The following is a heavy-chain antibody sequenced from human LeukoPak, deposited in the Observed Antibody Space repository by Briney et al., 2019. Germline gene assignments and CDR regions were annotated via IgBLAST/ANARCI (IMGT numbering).Heavy chain of an antibody. CDR2: ISAYNGNT. Sequence: ASVKVSCKASGYTFTSYYMHWVRQAPGQGLEWMGWISAYNGNTNYAQKLQGRVTMTTDTSTSTAYMELRSLRSDDTAVYYCARAVRNWFDPWGQGTLVTVSS. CDR3: ARAVRNWFDP. J-gene: IGHJ5*02. V-gene: IGHV1-18*04. CDR1: GYTFTSYY. D-gene: IGHD1-1*01.